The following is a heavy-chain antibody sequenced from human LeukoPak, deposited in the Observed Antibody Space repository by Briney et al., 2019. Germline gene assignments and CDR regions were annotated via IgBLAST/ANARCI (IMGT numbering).Heavy chain of an antibody. CDR1: GFTFSSYA. V-gene: IGHV3-64*04. CDR3: AVWYSSGWYDTNFDY. Sequence: PGGSLRLSCSASGFTFSSYAMHWVRQAPGKGLEYVSAISSNGGSTYYADSVKGRFTISRDNSKNTLYLQMNSLRAEDTAVYYCAVWYSSGWYDTNFDYWGQGTLVTVSS. J-gene: IGHJ4*02. D-gene: IGHD6-19*01. CDR2: ISSNGGST.